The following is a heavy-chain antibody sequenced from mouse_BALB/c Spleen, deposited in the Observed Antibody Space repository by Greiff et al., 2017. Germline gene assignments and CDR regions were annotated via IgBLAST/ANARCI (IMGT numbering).Heavy chain of an antibody. J-gene: IGHJ1*01. CDR1: GYTFTDYN. V-gene: IGHV1-18*01. Sequence: EVQLQQSGPELVKPGASVKIPCKASGYTFTDYNMDWVKQSHGKSLEWIGDINPNNGGTIYNQKFKGKATLTVDKSSSTAYMELRSLTSEDTAVYYCATMITTGYWYFDVWGAGTTVTVSS. CDR3: ATMITTGYWYFDV. D-gene: IGHD2-4*01. CDR2: INPNNGGT.